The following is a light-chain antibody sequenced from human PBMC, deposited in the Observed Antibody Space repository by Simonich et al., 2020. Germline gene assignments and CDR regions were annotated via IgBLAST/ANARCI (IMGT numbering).Light chain of an antibody. CDR2: KSS. CDR1: QSISSW. CDR3: QQYNSYST. V-gene: IGKV1-5*03. J-gene: IGKJ2*01. Sequence: IRMTQSPSSLSASVEDRVTITCRTSQSISSWLAWYKQKPGKAPKLLIYKSSSLESGVPSRFSGSGSGTEFTLTISSLQPDDFATYYCQQYNSYSTFGQGTKLEIK.